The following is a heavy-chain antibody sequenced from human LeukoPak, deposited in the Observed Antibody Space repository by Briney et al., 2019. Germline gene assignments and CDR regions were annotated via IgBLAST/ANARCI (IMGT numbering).Heavy chain of an antibody. CDR2: INHSGST. CDR1: GGSFSGYY. Sequence: SETLSLTCAVYGGSFSGYYWSWIRQPPGKGLEWIGEINHSGSTNYNPSLKSRVTISVDTSKNQFSLKLSSVTAADTAVYYCARGRANHYFDYWGQGTLVTVSS. CDR3: ARGRANHYFDY. V-gene: IGHV4-34*01. J-gene: IGHJ4*02.